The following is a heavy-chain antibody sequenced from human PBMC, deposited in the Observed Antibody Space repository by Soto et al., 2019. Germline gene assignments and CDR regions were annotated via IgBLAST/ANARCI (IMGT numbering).Heavy chain of an antibody. V-gene: IGHV3-21*01. Sequence: GGSLRLSCAASGFTFSTYSMNWVRQAPGKGLEWVSSISNSGTYIYYADSMKGRFTISRDNAKNSLYLQMSSLRAEDTAVYYCAKDLSGTYSSYYYYGMDVWGQGTTVTVSS. CDR2: ISNSGTYI. CDR1: GFTFSTYS. J-gene: IGHJ6*02. CDR3: AKDLSGTYSSYYYYGMDV. D-gene: IGHD1-26*01.